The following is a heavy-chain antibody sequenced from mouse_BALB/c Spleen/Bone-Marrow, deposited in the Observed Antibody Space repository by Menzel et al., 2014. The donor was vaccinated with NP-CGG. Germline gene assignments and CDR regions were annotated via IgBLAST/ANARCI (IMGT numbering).Heavy chain of an antibody. J-gene: IGHJ3*01. CDR1: GFTFSSFG. CDR3: ARGGNFAWFAY. V-gene: IGHV5-17*02. Sequence: EVKLQESGGGLVQPGGSRKLSCAASGFTFSSFGMHWVRQAPEKGLEWVAYISSGSSTIYYADTVKGRFTISRDNPKNTLFLQMTSLRSGDTAMYYCARGGNFAWFAYWGQGTLVTVSA. CDR2: ISSGSSTI. D-gene: IGHD2-1*01.